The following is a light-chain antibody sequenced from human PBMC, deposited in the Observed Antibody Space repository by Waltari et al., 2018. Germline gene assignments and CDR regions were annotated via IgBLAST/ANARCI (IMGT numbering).Light chain of an antibody. J-gene: IGLJ3*02. CDR1: SSDVGSYNL. CDR2: EGS. CDR3: CSYVGTSTWV. Sequence: SALTQPASVSGSPGQSITISCIGTSSDVGSYNLVSWYQQHPGKARKLMIYEGSTRPSGVADRFSGSKAGNTASLTISGLQAEDEADYYCCSYVGTSTWVFGGGTKLTVL. V-gene: IGLV2-23*01.